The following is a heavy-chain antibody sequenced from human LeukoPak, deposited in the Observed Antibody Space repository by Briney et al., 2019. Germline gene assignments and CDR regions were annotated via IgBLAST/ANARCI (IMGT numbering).Heavy chain of an antibody. CDR3: AREGYYYDSSGYPPFDY. Sequence: GGSLRLSCAASGFTFSSYSMNWVRQAPGKGLEWVSSISSSSSYIYYADSVKGRFTISRDNAKNSLYLQMNSLRAEDTAVYYCAREGYYYDSSGYPPFDYWGQGTLVTVSS. D-gene: IGHD3-22*01. CDR1: GFTFSSYS. J-gene: IGHJ4*02. CDR2: ISSSSSYI. V-gene: IGHV3-21*01.